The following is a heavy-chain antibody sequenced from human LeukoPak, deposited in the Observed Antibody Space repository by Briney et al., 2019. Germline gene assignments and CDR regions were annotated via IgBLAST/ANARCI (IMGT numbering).Heavy chain of an antibody. CDR1: GFTFSSYG. Sequence: GGSLRLSCAASGFTFSSYGMHWVRQAPGKGLEWVAFIRYDGSNKYYADSVKGRFTISRDNSKNTLYLQMNSLRAEDTAVYYCARSGLSGSYSYWFDPWGQGTLVTVSS. CDR3: ARSGLSGSYSYWFDP. J-gene: IGHJ5*02. D-gene: IGHD1-26*01. CDR2: IRYDGSNK. V-gene: IGHV3-30*02.